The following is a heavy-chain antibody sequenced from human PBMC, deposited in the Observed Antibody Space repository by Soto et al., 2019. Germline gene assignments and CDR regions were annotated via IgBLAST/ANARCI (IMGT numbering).Heavy chain of an antibody. D-gene: IGHD3-3*01. Sequence: GGSLRLSCTASGFTFGDYAMSWFRQAPGKGLEWVGFIRSKAYGGTTEYAASVKGRFTISRDDSKSIAYLQMNSLKTEDTAVYYCTSATYYDFWSGYYTYYYYGMDVWGQGTTVTVSS. CDR3: TSATYYDFWSGYYTYYYYGMDV. J-gene: IGHJ6*02. V-gene: IGHV3-49*03. CDR1: GFTFGDYA. CDR2: IRSKAYGGTT.